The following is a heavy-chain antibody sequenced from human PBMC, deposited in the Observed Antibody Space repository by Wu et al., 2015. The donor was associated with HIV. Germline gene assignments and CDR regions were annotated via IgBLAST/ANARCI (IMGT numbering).Heavy chain of an antibody. D-gene: IGHD3-9*01. CDR3: ARGPILTGYSGVEGFCDY. Sequence: QVQLVQSGAEVKKPGASVKVSCKASGYTFTSYDINWVRQATGQGLEWMGWMNPNSGNTGYAQKFQGRVTMTRNTSISTAYMELSSLRSEDTAVYYCARGPILTGYSGVEGFCDYWGQGTLVTVSS. CDR2: MNPNSGNT. V-gene: IGHV1-8*01. CDR1: GYTFTSYD. J-gene: IGHJ4*02.